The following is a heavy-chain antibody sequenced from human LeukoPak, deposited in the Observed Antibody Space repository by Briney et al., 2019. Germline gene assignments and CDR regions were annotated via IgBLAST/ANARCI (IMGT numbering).Heavy chain of an antibody. J-gene: IGHJ4*02. CDR1: GYSISSGYY. D-gene: IGHD3-9*01. CDR3: ARVRYFEFDY. CDR2: IYHSGST. Sequence: RSSETLSLTCTVSGYSISSGYYWGWIRQPPGKGLEWIGSIYHSGSTYYNPSLKSRVTISVDTSKNQFSLKLSSVTAADTAVYYCARVRYFEFDYWGQGTLVTVSS. V-gene: IGHV4-38-2*02.